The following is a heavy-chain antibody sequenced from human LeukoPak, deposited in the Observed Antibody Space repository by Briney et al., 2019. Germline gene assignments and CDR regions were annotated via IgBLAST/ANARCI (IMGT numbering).Heavy chain of an antibody. CDR2: IYYSGRT. V-gene: IGHV4-59*01. D-gene: IGHD1-26*01. CDR1: GGSISSYY. Sequence: SETLSLTCSVSGGSISSYYWSWIRQPPGKGLEWIGYIYYSGRTNYNPSLKSRVTISVDTSKNQFSLTLSSVTAADTAIYYCARARSAKWGFDYWGQGILVTVSS. CDR3: ARARSAKWGFDY. J-gene: IGHJ4*02.